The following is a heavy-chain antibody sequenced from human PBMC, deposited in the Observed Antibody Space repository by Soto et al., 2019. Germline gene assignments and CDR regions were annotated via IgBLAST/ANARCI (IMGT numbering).Heavy chain of an antibody. CDR1: GDTFTSYA. V-gene: IGHV1-3*01. Sequence: ASVKVSCKASGDTFTSYAMHWVRQAPGQRLEWMGWINAGNGNTKYSQKFQGRVTITRDTSASTAYMELSSLRSEDTAVYYCARPAGYSSGWYGGHDAFDIWGQGTMVTVSS. J-gene: IGHJ3*02. CDR2: INAGNGNT. CDR3: ARPAGYSSGWYGGHDAFDI. D-gene: IGHD6-19*01.